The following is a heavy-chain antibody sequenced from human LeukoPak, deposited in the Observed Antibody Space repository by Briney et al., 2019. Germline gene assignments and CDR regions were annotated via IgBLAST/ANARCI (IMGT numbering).Heavy chain of an antibody. CDR3: ARDYYDSSAKGYYYYGMDV. J-gene: IGHJ6*02. CDR2: ISYDGSNK. CDR1: GFTFSSYA. V-gene: IGHV3-30-3*01. D-gene: IGHD3-22*01. Sequence: TGGSLRLSCAASGFTFSSYAMHWVRQAPGKGLEWVAVISYDGSNKYYADSVKGRFTISRDNSKNTLYLQMNILRAEDTAVYYCARDYYDSSAKGYYYYGMDVWGQGTTVTVSS.